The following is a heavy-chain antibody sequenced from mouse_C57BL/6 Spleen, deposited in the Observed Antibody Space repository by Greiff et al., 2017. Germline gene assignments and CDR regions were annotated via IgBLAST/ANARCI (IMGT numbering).Heavy chain of an antibody. CDR1: GYTFTDYN. CDR3: ARYDYSNYVFAD. V-gene: IGHV1-18*01. CDR2: INPNNGGP. Sequence: VQLQQSGPELVKPGASVKIPCKASGYTFTDYNMDWVKQSHGKSLEWIGDINPNNGGPIYNQKFKGKATLTVDKSSSSAYMQLRSLTSEDTAVYYCARYDYSNYVFADWGQGTLVTVSA. D-gene: IGHD2-5*01. J-gene: IGHJ3*01.